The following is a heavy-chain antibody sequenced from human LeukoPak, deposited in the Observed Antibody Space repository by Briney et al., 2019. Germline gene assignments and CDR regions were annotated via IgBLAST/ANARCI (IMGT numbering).Heavy chain of an antibody. Sequence: ASVTVSFKASGGTFISYAISWVRQAPGQGLEWMGGIIPIFGTANYAQKFQGRVTITTDESTSTAYMELSSLRSEDTAVYYCARRASLGGYFDYWGQGTLVTVSS. D-gene: IGHD3-16*01. CDR2: IIPIFGTA. J-gene: IGHJ4*02. CDR1: GGTFISYA. V-gene: IGHV1-69*05. CDR3: ARRASLGGYFDY.